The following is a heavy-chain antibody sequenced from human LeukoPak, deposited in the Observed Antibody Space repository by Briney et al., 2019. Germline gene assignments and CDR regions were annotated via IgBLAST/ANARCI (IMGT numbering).Heavy chain of an antibody. D-gene: IGHD3-22*01. CDR1: GFTFSSYA. V-gene: IGHV3-23*01. J-gene: IGHJ4*02. CDR2: ISGSVAIT. CDR3: AKDRDASYYYDSSAYRH. Sequence: GGALRLSCAASGFTFSSYAMSWVRQGPGKGVEWVSTISGSVAITYYADSVKGRFTISRDNSKDTLFLQINSLRAEDTAVYYCAKDRDASYYYDSSAYRHWGQGTLVTVSS.